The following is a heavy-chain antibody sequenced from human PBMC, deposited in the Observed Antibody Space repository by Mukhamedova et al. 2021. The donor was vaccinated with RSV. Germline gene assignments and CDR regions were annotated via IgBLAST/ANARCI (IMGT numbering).Heavy chain of an antibody. V-gene: IGHV1-69*01. Sequence: IPIFGTANYAQKFQGRVTITADESTSTAYMELSSLRSEDTAVYYCARIGYSGYDQGWCQGTLVTVSS. D-gene: IGHD5-12*01. CDR2: IPIFGTA. CDR3: ARIGYSGYDQG. J-gene: IGHJ4*02.